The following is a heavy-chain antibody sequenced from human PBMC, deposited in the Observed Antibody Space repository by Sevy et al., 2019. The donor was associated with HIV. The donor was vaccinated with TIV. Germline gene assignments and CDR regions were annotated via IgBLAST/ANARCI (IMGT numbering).Heavy chain of an antibody. CDR2: LSYDERNK. CDR3: AKDRDVLLVPSTMRDEYPGYGMDV. V-gene: IGHV3-30*18. D-gene: IGHD2-2*01. J-gene: IGHJ6*02. Sequence: GGSLRLSCAASGYIFSSYGIHWVRQAPGKGLEWVAFLSYDERNKYYADSVKGRFTISGDSSKNTFYLQMNNLRADDTAVYYCAKDRDVLLVPSTMRDEYPGYGMDVWGQGPTVTVSS. CDR1: GYIFSSYG.